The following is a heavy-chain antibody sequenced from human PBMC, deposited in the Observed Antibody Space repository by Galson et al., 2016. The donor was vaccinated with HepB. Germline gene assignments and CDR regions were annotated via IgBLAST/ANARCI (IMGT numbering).Heavy chain of an antibody. CDR1: GFNFNTYG. Sequence: SLRLSCATSGFNFNTYGMHWVRQAPGKGLEWVAVVSFDGFNKYYTDSVKGRFTISRDNSNNTLHLQLDSLRAEDTAVYYCVRDSWGKYYDTNGRLYWGRGTLVTVSS. CDR3: VRDSWGKYYDTNGRLY. CDR2: VSFDGFNK. D-gene: IGHD2-8*01. V-gene: IGHV3-30*03. J-gene: IGHJ4*02.